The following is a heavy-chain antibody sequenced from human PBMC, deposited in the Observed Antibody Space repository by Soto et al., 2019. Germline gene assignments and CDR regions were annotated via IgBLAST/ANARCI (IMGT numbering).Heavy chain of an antibody. CDR2: IWYDGSNK. J-gene: IGHJ4*02. CDR1: GFTFSSYG. CDR3: ARESYTDYVHDY. Sequence: QVQLVESGGGVVQPGRSLRLSCAASGFTFSSYGMHWVRQTPGKGLEWVAAIWYDGSNKYYADSVKGRFTISRDNSKNPLYLQMNSLRAEDTAVYYCARESYTDYVHDYWGQGTLVTVSS. D-gene: IGHD3-16*01. V-gene: IGHV3-33*01.